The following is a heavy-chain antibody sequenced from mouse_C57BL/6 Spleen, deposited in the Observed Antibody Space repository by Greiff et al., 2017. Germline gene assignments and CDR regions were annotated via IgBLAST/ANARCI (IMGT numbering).Heavy chain of an antibody. CDR1: GYTFNSYW. D-gene: IGHD3-2*02. V-gene: IGHV1-64*01. CDR2: IHPNSGST. CDR3: AGDSSSSPYYFDY. Sequence: QVQLQQPGAELVKPGASVKLSCKASGYTFNSYWMHWVKQRPGQGLEWIGMIHPNSGSTNYNEKFKSKATLTVDKSSSTAYMQLSSLTSEDSAVYYCAGDSSSSPYYFDYWGQGTTLTGSS. J-gene: IGHJ2*01.